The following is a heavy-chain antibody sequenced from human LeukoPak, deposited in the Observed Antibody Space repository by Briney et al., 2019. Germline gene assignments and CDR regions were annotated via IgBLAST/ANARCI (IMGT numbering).Heavy chain of an antibody. Sequence: SETLSLTCTVSGGSISSYYWSWIRQPPGKGLEWIGYIYYSGSTNYNPSLKSRVTISVDTSKNQFSLKLSSVTAADTAVYYCARVLMDIVVVPAASGDAFDIWGQGTMVTVSS. J-gene: IGHJ3*02. CDR3: ARVLMDIVVVPAASGDAFDI. D-gene: IGHD2-2*03. V-gene: IGHV4-59*01. CDR1: GGSISSYY. CDR2: IYYSGST.